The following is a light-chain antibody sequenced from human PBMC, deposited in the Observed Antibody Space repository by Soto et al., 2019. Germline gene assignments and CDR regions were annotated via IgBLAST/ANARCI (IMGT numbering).Light chain of an antibody. CDR1: QSSSSSY. V-gene: IGKV3-20*01. J-gene: IGKJ5*01. Sequence: EIVLTQSPGSLTSFPVAIPKLSRSSSQSSSSSYLAWYPQKPGLAPRLLIYGASSRATGIPDRFSGSGSGTDFTLTIRRLEPEDFAVYYCQQYGSSPLINFGQGQRLGIK. CDR2: GAS. CDR3: QQYGSSPLIN.